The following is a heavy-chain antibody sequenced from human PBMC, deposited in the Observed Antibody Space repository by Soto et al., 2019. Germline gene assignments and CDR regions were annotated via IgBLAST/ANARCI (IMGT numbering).Heavy chain of an antibody. CDR3: SITSEDYDFWSGYYGMDV. CDR1: GFTFSSYA. J-gene: IGHJ6*02. D-gene: IGHD3-3*01. CDR2: ISGSGGST. V-gene: IGHV3-23*01. Sequence: GGSLRLSCAASGFTFSSYAMSWVRQAPGKGLEWVSAISGSGGSTYYADSVKGRFTISRDNSKNTLYLQMNSLRAEDTAVYYCSITSEDYDFWSGYYGMDVWGQGTTVTVSS.